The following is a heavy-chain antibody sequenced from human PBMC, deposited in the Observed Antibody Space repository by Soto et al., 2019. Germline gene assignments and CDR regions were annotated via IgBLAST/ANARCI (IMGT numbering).Heavy chain of an antibody. CDR2: ISYDGSNK. J-gene: IGHJ6*03. V-gene: IGHV3-30*18. D-gene: IGHD4-4*01. Sequence: VQLLESGGGLVQPGRSLRLSCAASGFTFSSYGMHWVRQAPGKGLEWVAVISYDGSNKYYADSVKGRFTISRDNSKNTLYLQMNSLRAEDTAVYYCSKPTVTTSLYYYYIDVWGKGTTVTVSS. CDR1: GFTFSSYG. CDR3: SKPTVTTSLYYYYIDV.